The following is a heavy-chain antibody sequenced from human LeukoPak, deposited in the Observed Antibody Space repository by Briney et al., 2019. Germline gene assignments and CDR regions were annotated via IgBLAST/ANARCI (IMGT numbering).Heavy chain of an antibody. V-gene: IGHV1-2*02. D-gene: IGHD6-13*01. CDR2: INPNSGGT. CDR3: ARTRGYSSNWYYGFDI. CDR1: GFTFSAYY. Sequence: ASVKVSCKASGFTFSAYYMHWVRQAPGQGLEWMGWINPNSGGTNYAQKFQGRVTMTRDTSISTAYMELSRLRSDDTAVYYCARTRGYSSNWYYGFDIWGQGTMVTVSS. J-gene: IGHJ3*02.